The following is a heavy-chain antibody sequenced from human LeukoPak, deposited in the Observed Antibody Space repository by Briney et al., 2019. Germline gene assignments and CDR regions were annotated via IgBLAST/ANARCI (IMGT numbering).Heavy chain of an antibody. CDR3: ARDKYCSSTSCYQYYYYMDV. Sequence: GGPLRLSCAASGFTFINHAMHWVRQAPGKGLEWVSSISSSSSYIYYADSVKGRFTISRDNAKNSLYLQMNSLRAEDTAVYYCARDKYCSSTSCYQYYYYMDVWGKGTTVTVSS. V-gene: IGHV3-21*01. D-gene: IGHD2-2*01. CDR2: ISSSSSYI. CDR1: GFTFINHA. J-gene: IGHJ6*03.